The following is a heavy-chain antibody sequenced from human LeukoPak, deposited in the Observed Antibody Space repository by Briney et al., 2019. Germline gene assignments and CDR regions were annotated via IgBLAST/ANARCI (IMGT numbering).Heavy chain of an antibody. D-gene: IGHD1-26*01. Sequence: EESLKISCKGSGYTFSNYWIDWVRQMPGKGLEWMGTIYPGESDTRYSPSFQGQVTISADKSISTAYLQWSSLEASDIAIYYCASRIGEVYYWGQGTLVSVSS. CDR2: IYPGESDT. V-gene: IGHV5-51*01. CDR3: ASRIGEVYY. CDR1: GYTFSNYW. J-gene: IGHJ4*02.